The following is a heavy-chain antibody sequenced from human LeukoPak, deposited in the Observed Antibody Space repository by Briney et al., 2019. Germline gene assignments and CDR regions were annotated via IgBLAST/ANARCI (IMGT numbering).Heavy chain of an antibody. CDR2: INHSGST. CDR3: ARSITVTNYYFDY. V-gene: IGHV4-34*01. D-gene: IGHD4-17*01. J-gene: IGHJ4*02. CDR1: GGSFSGYY. Sequence: TASETLSLTCAVYGGSFSGYYWSWIRQPPGKGLEWIGEINHSGSTNYNPSLKSRVTISVDTSKNQFSLKLSSVTAADTAVYYCARSITVTNYYFDYWGQGTLVTVSS.